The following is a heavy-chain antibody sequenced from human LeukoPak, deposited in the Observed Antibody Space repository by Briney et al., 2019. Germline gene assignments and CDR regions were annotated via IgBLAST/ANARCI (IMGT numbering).Heavy chain of an antibody. CDR3: ARGSIVGATFDYFDY. V-gene: IGHV1-2*02. Sequence: ASGKVSCKASGYTFTGYYIHWVRQAPGQGLEWMGWINPNSGGTNYAQKFQGRVTMTRDTSISTAYMDLSRLRSDDTAVYYCARGSIVGATFDYFDYWGQGTLVTVSS. CDR1: GYTFTGYY. D-gene: IGHD1-26*01. J-gene: IGHJ4*02. CDR2: INPNSGGT.